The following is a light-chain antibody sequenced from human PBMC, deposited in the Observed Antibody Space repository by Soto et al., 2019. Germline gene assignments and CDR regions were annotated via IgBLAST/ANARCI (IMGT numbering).Light chain of an antibody. V-gene: IGKV3-11*01. CDR2: DAS. J-gene: IGKJ1*01. Sequence: EIVLTQSPATLSLPPGERATLSCWASQSVSSYLAWYQQKPGQAPRLLIYDASNRATGIPARFSGSGSGTDFTLTISSLEPEDLAVYYCQQRSNWPGTFGQGTKVEIK. CDR3: QQRSNWPGT. CDR1: QSVSSY.